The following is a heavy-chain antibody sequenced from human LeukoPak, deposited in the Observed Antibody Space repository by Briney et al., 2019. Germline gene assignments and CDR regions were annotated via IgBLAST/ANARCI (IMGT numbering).Heavy chain of an antibody. D-gene: IGHD3-10*01. V-gene: IGHV1-2*02. Sequence: ASVKVSCKASGYSFIDYYIHWVRQAPGQGLEWLGWINPNRGGPNYAQKFEGRVTMTRDTSISTVFLEMSRLRSDDTAVYYCARDSVAIWFGEYPNWFDPWGQGTLVTVSS. CDR1: GYSFIDYY. CDR2: INPNRGGP. J-gene: IGHJ5*02. CDR3: ARDSVAIWFGEYPNWFDP.